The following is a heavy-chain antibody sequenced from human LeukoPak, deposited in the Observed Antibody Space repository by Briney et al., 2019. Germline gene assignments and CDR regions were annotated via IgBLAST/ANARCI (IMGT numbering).Heavy chain of an antibody. CDR3: AKVSSGSYYFDY. D-gene: IGHD1-26*01. Sequence: PGGSLRLSCAASGFTFSSYAMSWVRQAPGKGLEWLSAISGSGGSTYYADSVKGRFTISRDNSKNTLYLQMNSLRAEDTAVYYCAKVSSGSYYFDYWGQGTLVTVSS. J-gene: IGHJ4*02. V-gene: IGHV3-23*01. CDR2: ISGSGGST. CDR1: GFTFSSYA.